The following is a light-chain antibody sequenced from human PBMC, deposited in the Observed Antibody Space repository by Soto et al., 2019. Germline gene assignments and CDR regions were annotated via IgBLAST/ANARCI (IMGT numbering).Light chain of an antibody. V-gene: IGLV2-8*01. CDR1: SSDVGGYNF. Sequence: QSALTQPPSASGSPGQSVTISCTRTSSDVGGYNFVSWYQHHPGTAPKLMIYEVTKRPSGVPDRFSGSKSGNTASLTVSGLQAEDEADYYCSSYAGSNNYVFGTGTKVTVL. J-gene: IGLJ1*01. CDR3: SSYAGSNNYV. CDR2: EVT.